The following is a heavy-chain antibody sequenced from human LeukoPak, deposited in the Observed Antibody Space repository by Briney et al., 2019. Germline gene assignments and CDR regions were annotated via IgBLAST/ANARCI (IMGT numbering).Heavy chain of an antibody. Sequence: PGGSLRLSCAASGFTFSSYAMHWVRQAPGKGLEYVSAISSNGGSTYYANSVKGRFTISRDNSKNTLYLQMGSLRAEDMAVYYCANSHDSSGYYFGSFDYWGQGTLVTVSS. CDR2: ISSNGGST. CDR3: ANSHDSSGYYFGSFDY. D-gene: IGHD3-22*01. J-gene: IGHJ4*02. V-gene: IGHV3-64*01. CDR1: GFTFSSYA.